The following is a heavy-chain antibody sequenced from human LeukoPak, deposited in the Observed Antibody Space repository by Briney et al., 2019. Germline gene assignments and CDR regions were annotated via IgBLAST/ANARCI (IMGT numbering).Heavy chain of an antibody. V-gene: IGHV1-69*04. J-gene: IGHJ3*02. Sequence: ASVKVSCKASGGTFSSYAISWVRQAPGQGLEWMGRIIPILGIANYAQKFQGRVTITADKSTSTAYMELSSLRSGDTAVYYCARDPHPDAFDIWGQGTMVTVSS. CDR2: IIPILGIA. CDR3: ARDPHPDAFDI. CDR1: GGTFSSYA.